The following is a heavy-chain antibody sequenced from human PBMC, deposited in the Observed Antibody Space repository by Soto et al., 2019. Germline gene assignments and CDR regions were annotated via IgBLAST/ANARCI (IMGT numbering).Heavy chain of an antibody. CDR3: ARDGDGSGLFDY. J-gene: IGHJ4*02. Sequence: EVQLVESGGGLVQPGGSLRLSCAASGFTFSSYDMHWVRQATGKGLEWVSAIGTAGDTYYPGSVKGRFTISRENAKNSLYLQMNSLRAGDTAVYYCARDGDGSGLFDYWGQGPLVTVSS. CDR1: GFTFSSYD. V-gene: IGHV3-13*01. CDR2: IGTAGDT. D-gene: IGHD3-10*01.